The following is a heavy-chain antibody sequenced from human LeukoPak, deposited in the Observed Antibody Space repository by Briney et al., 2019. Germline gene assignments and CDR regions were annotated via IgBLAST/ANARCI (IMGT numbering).Heavy chain of an antibody. CDR2: ITTSIDII. J-gene: IGHJ4*02. Sequence: GGSLRLSCAASGFTFSIYWMSWVRQAPGKGLEWISYITTSIDIISYADSVKGRFTISRDDAKNSLYLQMDSLRDEDTAVYYCVRDHNYYFGYWGQGILVTVSA. CDR1: GFTFSIYW. CDR3: VRDHNYYFGY. V-gene: IGHV3-48*02.